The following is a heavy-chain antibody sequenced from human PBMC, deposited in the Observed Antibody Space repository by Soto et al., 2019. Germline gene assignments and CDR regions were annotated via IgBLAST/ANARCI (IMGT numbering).Heavy chain of an antibody. V-gene: IGHV4-38-2*01. J-gene: IGHJ4*02. CDR2: IYHSGST. Sequence: PSETLSLTCAVSGYSISSGYYWGWIRQPPGKGLEWIGSIYHSGSTYYNPSLKSRVTISVDTSKNQFSLKLSSVTAADTAVYYCARGPPAMITFGGVIAHRGVFDYWGQGTRVTVS. CDR3: ARGPPAMITFGGVIAHRGVFDY. CDR1: GYSISSGYY. D-gene: IGHD3-16*02.